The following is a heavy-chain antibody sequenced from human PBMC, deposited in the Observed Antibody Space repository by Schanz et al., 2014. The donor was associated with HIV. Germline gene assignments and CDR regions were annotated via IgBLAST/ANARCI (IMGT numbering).Heavy chain of an antibody. V-gene: IGHV3-NL1*01. CDR3: ARGSGPYYYYYGMDV. D-gene: IGHD2-15*01. CDR1: GFTFSSYG. CDR2: ISGSGGSP. Sequence: QVQLVESGGGVVQPGRSLRLSCAASGFTFSSYGMHWVRQAPGKGLEWAPGISGSGGSPVYAGSVKGRFVISRDNSKNTLYLQMRSLRDEDTAVYYCARGSGPYYYYYGMDVWGQGTTVTVSS. J-gene: IGHJ6*02.